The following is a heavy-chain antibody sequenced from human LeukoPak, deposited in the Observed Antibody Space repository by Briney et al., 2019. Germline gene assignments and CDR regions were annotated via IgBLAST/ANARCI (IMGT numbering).Heavy chain of an antibody. CDR1: GGTFSSYA. J-gene: IGHJ3*02. CDR2: IIPIFGTA. V-gene: IGHV1-69*13. CDR3: ARDGEWEPRPDVFDI. Sequence: GASVKVSCKASGGTFSSYAISWVRQAPGQGLEWMGGIIPIFGTANYAQKFQGRVTITADESTSTAYMELSSLRSEDTAVYYCARDGEWEPRPDVFDIWGQGTMVTVSS. D-gene: IGHD1-26*01.